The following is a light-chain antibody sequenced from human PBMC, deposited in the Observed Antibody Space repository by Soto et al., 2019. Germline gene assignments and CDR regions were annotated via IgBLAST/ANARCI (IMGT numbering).Light chain of an antibody. Sequence: QSALTQPASVSGSPGQSITISCTGTSSDVGGYNYVSWSQQHPGKAPKLMIYEVSNRPSGVSNRFSGSKSGNTASLTISGLQGEDEADYYCSSYTTTNTYVFGTGTKVTVL. V-gene: IGLV2-14*01. CDR1: SSDVGGYNY. CDR3: SSYTTTNTYV. J-gene: IGLJ1*01. CDR2: EVS.